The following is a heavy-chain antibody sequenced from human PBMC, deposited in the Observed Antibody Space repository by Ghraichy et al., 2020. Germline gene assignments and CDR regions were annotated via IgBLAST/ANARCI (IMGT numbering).Heavy chain of an antibody. D-gene: IGHD1-26*01. CDR1: GYTFTSYY. CDR2: INPSGGST. J-gene: IGHJ3*02. CDR3: AREGSGSLEAGAFDI. V-gene: IGHV1-46*03. Sequence: ASVKVSCKASGYTFTSYYMHWVRQAPGQGLEWMGIINPSGGSTSYAQKFQGRVTMTRDTSTSTVYMELSSLRSEDTAVYYCAREGSGSLEAGAFDIWGQGTMVTVSS.